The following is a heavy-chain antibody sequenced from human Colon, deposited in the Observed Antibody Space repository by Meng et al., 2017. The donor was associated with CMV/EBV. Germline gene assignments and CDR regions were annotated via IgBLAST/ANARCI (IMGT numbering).Heavy chain of an antibody. D-gene: IGHD4-11*01. CDR3: ARNRPYNNYLYDP. V-gene: IGHV3-74*01. Sequence: GESLKISCAASGFTFSSYWMHRVRQAPGKGLVWVSRINSDGSSTSYADSVKGRFTISRDNAKNTLYLQMNSLRAEDTAVYYCARNRPYNNYLYDPWGQGTLVTVSS. CDR2: INSDGSST. CDR1: GFTFSSYW. J-gene: IGHJ5*02.